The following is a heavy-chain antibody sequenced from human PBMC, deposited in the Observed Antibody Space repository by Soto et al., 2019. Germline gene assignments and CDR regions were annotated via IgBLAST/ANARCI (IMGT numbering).Heavy chain of an antibody. D-gene: IGHD1-1*01. J-gene: IGHJ4*02. V-gene: IGHV1-8*01. Sequence: ASVKVSCKASGYTFTSYDIYWVRQATGQGLEWMGWMNPNTGNSGYAQKFQGRVTMTSDTSISTAHMELSSLRSEDAAVYYCARRAETNGWNGFGADKYYFDFWGQGTLVTVSS. CDR1: GYTFTSYD. CDR2: MNPNTGNS. CDR3: ARRAETNGWNGFGADKYYFDF.